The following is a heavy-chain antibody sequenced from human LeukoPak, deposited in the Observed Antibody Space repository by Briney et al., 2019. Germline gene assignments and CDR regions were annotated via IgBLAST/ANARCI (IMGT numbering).Heavy chain of an antibody. CDR1: GGSISSYY. CDR3: ARAECGIRYFDWLLYP. Sequence: PSETLSLTCTVSGGSISSYYWSWIRQPPGKGREWSGYIYYSGSPNYNPSLKSRVTISVDTSKNQFSLKLSSVTAADTAVYYCARAECGIRYFDWLLYPWGQGTLVTVSS. D-gene: IGHD3-9*01. V-gene: IGHV4-59*01. CDR2: IYYSGSP. J-gene: IGHJ5*02.